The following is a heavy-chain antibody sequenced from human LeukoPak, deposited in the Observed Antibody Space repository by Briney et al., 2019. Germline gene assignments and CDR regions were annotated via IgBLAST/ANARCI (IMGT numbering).Heavy chain of an antibody. Sequence: PGGSQRLSCAASGFTFSSYWMSWVRQAPGKGLEWVADIKQGGSEKNYVDSVKGRFTISRDNAKNSLYLQMNSLRAEDTAVYYCARAIGIWSGYSYWGQGTLVTVSS. CDR3: ARAIGIWSGYSY. CDR2: IKQGGSEK. CDR1: GFTFSSYW. D-gene: IGHD3-3*01. J-gene: IGHJ4*02. V-gene: IGHV3-7*01.